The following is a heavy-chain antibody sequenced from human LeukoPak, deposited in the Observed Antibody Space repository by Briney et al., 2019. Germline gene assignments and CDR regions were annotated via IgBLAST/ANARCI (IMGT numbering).Heavy chain of an antibody. J-gene: IGHJ4*02. V-gene: IGHV3-43*02. Sequence: PGGSLRLSCAASGFTFSSYAMNWVRQAPGKGLEWVSLKGDGVTTDYANSVKGRFTVSRDNSKNSLYLQMSNLRTEDTALYYCVRDTGSGWDFDYWGQGTLVTVSS. CDR1: GFTFSSYA. CDR3: VRDTGSGWDFDY. CDR2: KGDGVTT. D-gene: IGHD6-19*01.